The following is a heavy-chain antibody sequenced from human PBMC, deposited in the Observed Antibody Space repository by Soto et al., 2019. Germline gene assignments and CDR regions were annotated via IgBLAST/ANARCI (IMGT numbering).Heavy chain of an antibody. V-gene: IGHV3-74*01. D-gene: IGHD6-13*01. CDR1: GFTFSSYW. CDR2: INSDGSST. CDR3: ASSWQQNGMDV. J-gene: IGHJ6*02. Sequence: PGGPLRLSCAASGFTFSSYWMHWVRQAPGKGLVWVSRINSDGSSTSYADSVKGRFTISRDNAKNTLYLQMNSLRAEDTAVYYCASSWQQNGMDVWGQGTTVTVSS.